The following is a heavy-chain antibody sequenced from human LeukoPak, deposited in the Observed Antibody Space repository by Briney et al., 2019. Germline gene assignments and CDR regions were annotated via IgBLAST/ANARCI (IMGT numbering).Heavy chain of an antibody. CDR3: ARDLREDSHSYDAFNI. CDR2: IIPIFGTP. CDR1: GGTFRSNG. J-gene: IGHJ3*02. V-gene: IGHV1-69*13. Sequence: SVKVSCKASGGTFRSNGINWVRQVPGQGLEWMGRIIPIFGTPNYAQNFQGRVTITADESTSTAFMELSSLRSDDTAVYYCARDLREDSHSYDAFNIWGQGTMVSVSS. D-gene: IGHD3-16*01.